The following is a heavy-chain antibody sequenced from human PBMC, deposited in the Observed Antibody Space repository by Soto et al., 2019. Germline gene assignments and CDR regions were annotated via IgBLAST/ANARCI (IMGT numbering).Heavy chain of an antibody. CDR2: ISSSSSTI. V-gene: IGHV3-48*02. CDR3: ARGLRLGGGSGSYYDY. CDR1: GFTFSSYS. D-gene: IGHD3-10*01. J-gene: IGHJ4*02. Sequence: GGSLRLSCAASGFTFSSYSMNWVRQAPGKGLEWVSYISSSSSTIYYADSVKGRFTISRDNAKNSLYLQMNSLRDEDTAVYYCARGLRLGGGSGSYYDYWGQGTLVTVSS.